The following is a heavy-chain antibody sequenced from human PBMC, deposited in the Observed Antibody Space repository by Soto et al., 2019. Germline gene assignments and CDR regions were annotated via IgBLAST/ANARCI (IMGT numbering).Heavy chain of an antibody. J-gene: IGHJ4*02. CDR3: ARGTGYCISTSCDYVSDY. CDR2: IIPIFGTA. Sequence: QVQLVQSGAEVKKPGSSVKVSCKASGGTFSSYAISWVRQAPGQGLEWMGGIIPIFGTANYAQKFQGRVTITADXXTXTXXMELSSLRSEDTAVYYCARGTGYCISTSCDYVSDYWGQGTLVTVSS. V-gene: IGHV1-69*12. CDR1: GGTFSSYA. D-gene: IGHD2-2*01.